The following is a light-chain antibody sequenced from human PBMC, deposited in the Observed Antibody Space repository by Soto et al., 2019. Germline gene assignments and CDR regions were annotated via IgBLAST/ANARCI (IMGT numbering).Light chain of an antibody. CDR3: QSSDSSLSGSSVV. V-gene: IGLV1-40*01. J-gene: IGLJ2*01. CDR1: SSNIGAGYD. CDR2: GNT. Sequence: QSVLTQPPSVSGAPGQRVTISCTGSSSNIGAGYDVHWYQQLPGTAPKLLIYGNTNRPSGVPDRFSGSKSGTSASLAITGLQAEDEADYYCQSSDSSLSGSSVVFGGGTKLTVL.